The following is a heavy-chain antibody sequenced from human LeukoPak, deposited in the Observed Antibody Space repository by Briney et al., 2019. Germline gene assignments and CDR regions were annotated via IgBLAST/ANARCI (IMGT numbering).Heavy chain of an antibody. Sequence: PVGALRLSCAASVVTVIINYMSCVREGPGKGLGWGSFIYSGDSTYYEESVKGRFTISGDSSKNTVHLQMNSLRAEDTAVYYCARDGGSGTSTGYNGYYYYGMDVWGQGTTVTVSS. CDR3: ARDGGSGTSTGYNGYYYYGMDV. V-gene: IGHV3-66*01. J-gene: IGHJ6*02. CDR2: IYSGDST. CDR1: VVTVIINY. D-gene: IGHD3-9*01.